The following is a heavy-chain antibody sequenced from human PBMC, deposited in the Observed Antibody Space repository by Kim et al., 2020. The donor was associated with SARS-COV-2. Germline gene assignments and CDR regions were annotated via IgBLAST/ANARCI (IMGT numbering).Heavy chain of an antibody. V-gene: IGHV3-30*18. Sequence: GGSLRLSCAASGFTFSSYGMHWVRQAPGKGLEWVAVISYDGSNKYYADSVKGRFTISRDNSKNTLYLQMNSLRAEDTAVYYCAKGAVAVGAVDYWGQGTLVTVSS. D-gene: IGHD6-19*01. CDR2: ISYDGSNK. CDR1: GFTFSSYG. J-gene: IGHJ4*02. CDR3: AKGAVAVGAVDY.